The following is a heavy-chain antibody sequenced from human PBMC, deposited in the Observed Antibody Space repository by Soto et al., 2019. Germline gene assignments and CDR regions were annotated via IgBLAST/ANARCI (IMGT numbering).Heavy chain of an antibody. D-gene: IGHD6-6*01. J-gene: IGHJ6*02. V-gene: IGHV3-30*03. CDR1: GFTFSTYG. CDR3: ARVIRADSTSSNFYYYSGLDV. Sequence: QPGGSLRLSCAASGFTFSTYGMHWVRQAPGKGLEWLAVISNNGINTYYADSVKGRFTISRDNSKDTLFLQMNSLRGEDTAIYYCARVIRADSTSSNFYYYSGLDVWGQGTTVTVSS. CDR2: ISNNGINT.